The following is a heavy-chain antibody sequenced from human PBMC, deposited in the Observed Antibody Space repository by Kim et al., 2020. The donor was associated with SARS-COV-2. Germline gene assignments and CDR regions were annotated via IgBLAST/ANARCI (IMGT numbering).Heavy chain of an antibody. Sequence: PSLRSRVTIAVDTSKTPFSLKLSSVTAADTAVYYCARLSRDFWSGRLFDYWGQGTLVTVSS. CDR3: ARLSRDFWSGRLFDY. V-gene: IGHV4-39*01. J-gene: IGHJ4*02. D-gene: IGHD3-3*01.